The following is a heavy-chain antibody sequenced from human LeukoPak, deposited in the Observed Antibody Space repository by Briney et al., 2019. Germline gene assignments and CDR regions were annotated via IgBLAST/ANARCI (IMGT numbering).Heavy chain of an antibody. CDR2: MNPNSGNT. Sequence: ASVKVSCKASGYTFTSYDINWVRQATGQGLEWMGWMNPNSGNTGYAQKFQGRVTITRNTSISTAYMELSSLRSEDTAVYYCATVVPGYSSSWYYFDYWGQGTLVTVSS. V-gene: IGHV1-8*03. CDR3: ATVVPGYSSSWYYFDY. CDR1: GYTFTSYD. D-gene: IGHD6-13*01. J-gene: IGHJ4*02.